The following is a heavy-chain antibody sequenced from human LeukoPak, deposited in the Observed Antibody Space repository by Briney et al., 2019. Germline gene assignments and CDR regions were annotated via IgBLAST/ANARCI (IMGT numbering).Heavy chain of an antibody. V-gene: IGHV4-61*02. J-gene: IGHJ6*03. Sequence: SQTLSLTCTVSGGSISSGSYYWSWIRQPAGKGLEWVGRIYASGTANYNPSLQSRVIMSADRSKNQFSLELKSVTAADTAVYYCARVSPAYLYYMDIWGQGTTVTVSS. D-gene: IGHD3-16*01. CDR1: GGSISSGSYY. CDR2: IYASGTA. CDR3: ARVSPAYLYYMDI.